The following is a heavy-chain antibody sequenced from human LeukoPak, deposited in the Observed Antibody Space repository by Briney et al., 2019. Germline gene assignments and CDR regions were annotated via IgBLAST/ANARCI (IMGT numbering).Heavy chain of an antibody. CDR3: ARGRGYSYGCLFDY. Sequence: PSETLSLTCTVSGGSISSSSYYWGWIRQPPGKGLEWIGSIYYSGSTYYNPSLKSRVTISVDTSKNQFSLKLSSVTAADTAVYYCARGRGYSYGCLFDYWGQGTLVTVSS. V-gene: IGHV4-39*07. CDR2: IYYSGST. CDR1: GGSISSSSYY. D-gene: IGHD5-18*01. J-gene: IGHJ4*02.